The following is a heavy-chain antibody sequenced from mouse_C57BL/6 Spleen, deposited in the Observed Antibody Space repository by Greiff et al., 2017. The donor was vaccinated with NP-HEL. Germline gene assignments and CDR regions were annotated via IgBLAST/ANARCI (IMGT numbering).Heavy chain of an antibody. CDR2: IDPNSGGT. CDR1: GYTFTSYW. Sequence: VQLQQPGAELVKPGASVKLSCKASGYTFTSYWMHWVKQRPGRGLEWIGRIDPNSGGTKYNEKFKSKATLTVDKPFSTAYMQLSSLTSEDSAVYYCARSGDSYWYFDVWGTGTTVTVSS. V-gene: IGHV1-72*01. D-gene: IGHD3-1*01. J-gene: IGHJ1*03. CDR3: ARSGDSYWYFDV.